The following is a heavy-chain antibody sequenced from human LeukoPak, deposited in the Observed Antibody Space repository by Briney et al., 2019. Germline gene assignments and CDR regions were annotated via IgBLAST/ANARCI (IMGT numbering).Heavy chain of an antibody. D-gene: IGHD4-17*01. CDR1: GFTFSSYS. V-gene: IGHV3-48*01. J-gene: IGHJ6*02. CDR2: ISSSSSTI. CDR3: ARDPRFGDYLTPLRYGMDV. Sequence: GSLRLSCAASGFTFSSYSMNWVRQAPGKGLEWVSYISSSSSTIYYADSVKGRFTISRDNSKNTLWLQMNSLRAEDTAVYYCARDPRFGDYLTPLRYGMDVWGQGTTVIVSS.